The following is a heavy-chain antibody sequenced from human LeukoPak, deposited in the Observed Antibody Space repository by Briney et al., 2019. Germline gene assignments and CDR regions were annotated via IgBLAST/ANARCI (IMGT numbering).Heavy chain of an antibody. V-gene: IGHV3-30*02. CDR3: ARVLEQWLLGGLYYYYGMDV. Sequence: GGSLRLSCAGSGFIFRNYGMHWVRQAPGKGLEWVAFIQFDGSDKYYADSVKGRFTISRDNAKNSLYLQMNSLRAEDTAVYYCARVLEQWLLGGLYYYYGMDVWGQGTTVTVSS. CDR2: IQFDGSDK. CDR1: GFIFRNYG. D-gene: IGHD6-19*01. J-gene: IGHJ6*02.